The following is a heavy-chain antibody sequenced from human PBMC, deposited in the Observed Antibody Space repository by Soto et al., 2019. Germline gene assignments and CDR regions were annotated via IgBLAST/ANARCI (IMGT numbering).Heavy chain of an antibody. CDR3: AKDDYYYDSPVYYYYGMDV. Sequence: EVQLLESGGGLVQPGGPLRLSCAASGFTFNNYAMSWVRQAPGKGLEWVSAISGSGGSTYYADSVKGRFTISRDNSKNTLYLQMNSLRAEDTAVYYCAKDDYYYDSPVYYYYGMDVWGQGTTVTVSS. CDR2: ISGSGGST. V-gene: IGHV3-23*01. D-gene: IGHD3-22*01. J-gene: IGHJ6*02. CDR1: GFTFNNYA.